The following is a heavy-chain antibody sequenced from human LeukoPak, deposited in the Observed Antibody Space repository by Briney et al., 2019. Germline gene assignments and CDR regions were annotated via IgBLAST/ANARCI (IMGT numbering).Heavy chain of an antibody. J-gene: IGHJ4*02. Sequence: PGGSLRLSCAASGFTFNDYYMSWIRQAPGKGLEWISYIGSSGDSINYADSVKGRFTISRDNAKNSLFLQMNSLRVEDTAFYYCAKDNRRHYTSGPNPDSLHWGQGALVTVSS. V-gene: IGHV3-11*01. CDR3: AKDNRRHYTSGPNPDSLH. CDR2: IGSSGDSI. CDR1: GFTFNDYY. D-gene: IGHD6-19*01.